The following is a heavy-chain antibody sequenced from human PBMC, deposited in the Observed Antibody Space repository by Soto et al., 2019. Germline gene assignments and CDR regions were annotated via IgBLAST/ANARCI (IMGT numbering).Heavy chain of an antibody. J-gene: IGHJ6*02. D-gene: IGHD5-18*01. CDR3: ARGLEQLWRTVGGMDV. V-gene: IGHV4-34*01. Sequence: GYYWSWIRQPPGKGLEWIGEINHSGSTNYNPSLKSRVTISVDTSKNQFSLKLSSVTAADTAVYYCARGLEQLWRTVGGMDVWGQGTTVTVSS. CDR2: INHSGST. CDR1: GYY.